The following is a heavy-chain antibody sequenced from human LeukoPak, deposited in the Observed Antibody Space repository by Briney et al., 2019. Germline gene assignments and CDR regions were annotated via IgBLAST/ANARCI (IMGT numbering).Heavy chain of an antibody. CDR3: ARTYYYGSGSYYPYYYYYGMDV. D-gene: IGHD3-10*01. V-gene: IGHV3-30-3*01. CDR1: GFTFSSYA. Sequence: GGSLRLSCAASGFTFSSYAMHWVRQAPGKGLEWVAVISYDGSNKYYADSVKGRFTISRDNSKNTLYLQMNSLRAEDTAVYYCARTYYYGSGSYYPYYYYYGMDVWGQGTTVTVSS. CDR2: ISYDGSNK. J-gene: IGHJ6*02.